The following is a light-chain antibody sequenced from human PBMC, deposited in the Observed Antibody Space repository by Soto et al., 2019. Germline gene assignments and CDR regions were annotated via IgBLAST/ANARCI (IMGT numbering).Light chain of an antibody. CDR2: ENN. CDR1: SSNIGNNY. J-gene: IGLJ2*01. V-gene: IGLV1-51*02. CDR3: GTWDSSLSAAGGV. Sequence: QSVLTQPPSVSAAPGQKVTISCSGSSSNIGNNYVSWYQQLPGTAPKLLIYENNKRPSGIPDRFSGSKSGTSATLGITGLQTGDEADYYCGTWDSSLSAAGGVFGGGIKVTVL.